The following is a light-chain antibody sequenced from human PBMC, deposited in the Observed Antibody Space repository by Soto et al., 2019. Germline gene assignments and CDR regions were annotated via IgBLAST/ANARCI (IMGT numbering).Light chain of an antibody. J-gene: IGKJ4*01. CDR2: DAS. CDR3: QQYASSPLT. Sequence: EIVMTQSPATLSVSPGERATLSCRASQSVSSYLAWYQRKPGQAPRLLIYDASTRATGIPDRISGSGSGTDFTLTINGLEPEDCAVYYCQQYASSPLTFGGGTKVDIK. V-gene: IGKV3-20*01. CDR1: QSVSSY.